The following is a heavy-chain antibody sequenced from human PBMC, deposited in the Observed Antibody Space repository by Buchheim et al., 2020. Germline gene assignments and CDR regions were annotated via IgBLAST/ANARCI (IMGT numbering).Heavy chain of an antibody. Sequence: QVQLVQSGAEVKKPGSSVKVSCKASGGTFSSYAISWVRQAPGQGLEWMGGIIPIFGTANYAQKFQGRVTITADEFTSTAYMELSSLRSEDTAVYYCARGVTRYCSSTSCPYYYYGMDVWGQGTT. CDR1: GGTFSSYA. V-gene: IGHV1-69*01. D-gene: IGHD2-2*01. CDR2: IIPIFGTA. J-gene: IGHJ6*02. CDR3: ARGVTRYCSSTSCPYYYYGMDV.